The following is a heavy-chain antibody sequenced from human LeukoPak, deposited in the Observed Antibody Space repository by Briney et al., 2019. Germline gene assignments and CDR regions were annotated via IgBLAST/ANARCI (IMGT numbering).Heavy chain of an antibody. J-gene: IGHJ4*02. CDR3: ARDGDILTGYYFDD. CDR1: GFTFSSYS. V-gene: IGHV3-21*01. D-gene: IGHD3-9*01. Sequence: GGSLTLSCVASGFTFSSYSMNWVRQAPGKGLEWVSSIISSGAYIYYADSVKGRFTISRDNARNSLSLQMNSLRAEDTAVYYCARDGDILTGYYFDDQGQGIPVTVSS. CDR2: IISSGAYI.